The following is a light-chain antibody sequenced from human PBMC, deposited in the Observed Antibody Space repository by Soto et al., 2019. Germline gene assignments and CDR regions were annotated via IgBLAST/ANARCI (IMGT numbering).Light chain of an antibody. J-gene: IGKJ3*01. CDR2: DAS. Sequence: EIVLTQSPATLSLSPGERAILSCRASQSVGTYLAWYQQKPGQAPRLLIYDASNRATGIPARFGGSGSGTDVTLTINSLEPEDFAVYYCQQRRNWPGTFGPGTKVDIK. CDR3: QQRRNWPGT. V-gene: IGKV3-11*01. CDR1: QSVGTY.